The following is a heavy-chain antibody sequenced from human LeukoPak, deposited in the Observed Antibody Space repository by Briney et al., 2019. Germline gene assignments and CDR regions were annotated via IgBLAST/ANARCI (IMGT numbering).Heavy chain of an antibody. CDR3: ARDTAVAGTEFDY. CDR2: IWYDGSNK. Sequence: PGGSLRLSCAASGFTFSSYGMHWVRQAPGKGLEWVAVIWYDGSNKYYADSVKGRFTISRDNSKNTLYLQMNSLRAEDTAVYYCARDTAVAGTEFDYWGQGTLVTVSS. V-gene: IGHV3-33*01. J-gene: IGHJ4*02. D-gene: IGHD6-19*01. CDR1: GFTFSSYG.